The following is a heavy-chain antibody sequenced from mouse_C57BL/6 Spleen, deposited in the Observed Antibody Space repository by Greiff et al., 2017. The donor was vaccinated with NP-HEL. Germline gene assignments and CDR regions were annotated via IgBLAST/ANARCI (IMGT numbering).Heavy chain of an antibody. CDR3: ARPTTVVATEGFAY. V-gene: IGHV5-17*01. D-gene: IGHD1-1*01. Sequence: EVKLVESGGGLVKPGGSLKLSCAASGFTFSDYGMHWVRQAPEKGLEWVAYISSGSSTIYYADTVKGRFTISRDNAKNTLFLQMTSLRSEDTAMYYCARPTTVVATEGFAYWGQGTLVTVSA. J-gene: IGHJ3*01. CDR1: GFTFSDYG. CDR2: ISSGSSTI.